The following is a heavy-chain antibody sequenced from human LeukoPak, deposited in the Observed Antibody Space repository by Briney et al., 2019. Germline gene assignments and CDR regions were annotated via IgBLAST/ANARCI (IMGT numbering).Heavy chain of an antibody. CDR2: IRYDGSNK. CDR1: GFTFSSYS. V-gene: IGHV3-30*02. J-gene: IGHJ4*02. CDR3: AKENPLDY. Sequence: GGSLRLSCVASGFTFSSYSMNWVRQAPGKGLEWVAFIRYDGSNKYYADSVKGRFTISRDNSKNTLYLQMNSLRAEDTAVYYCAKENPLDYWGQGTLVTVSS.